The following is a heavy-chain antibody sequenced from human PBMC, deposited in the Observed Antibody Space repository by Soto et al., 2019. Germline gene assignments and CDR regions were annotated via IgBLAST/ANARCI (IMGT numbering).Heavy chain of an antibody. D-gene: IGHD3-10*01. J-gene: IGHJ5*02. V-gene: IGHV3-23*01. Sequence: EVQLLESGGGLVRPGGSLRLSCAASRLTFSTYAMSWVRQAQGKGLEWVSDIIGSGGNTYYAASVKGRFTISRDNSKNTLYLQMNSLRAEDTAVYYCAKSAMVRGGGWFDPWGQGTLVTVSS. CDR2: IIGSGGNT. CDR1: RLTFSTYA. CDR3: AKSAMVRGGGWFDP.